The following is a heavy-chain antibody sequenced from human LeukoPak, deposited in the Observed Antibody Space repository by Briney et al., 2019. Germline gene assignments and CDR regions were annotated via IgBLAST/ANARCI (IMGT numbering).Heavy chain of an antibody. Sequence: GGSLRLSCAASGFTFSSYGMHWVRQAPGKGLEWVAFIRYDGSNKYYADSVKGRFTISSDNSKNTLYLQMNRLRAEDTAVYYCGKLGKGYCSSTSCYLDYWGQGTLVTVSS. J-gene: IGHJ4*02. CDR2: IRYDGSNK. D-gene: IGHD2-2*01. CDR3: GKLGKGYCSSTSCYLDY. V-gene: IGHV3-30*02. CDR1: GFTFSSYG.